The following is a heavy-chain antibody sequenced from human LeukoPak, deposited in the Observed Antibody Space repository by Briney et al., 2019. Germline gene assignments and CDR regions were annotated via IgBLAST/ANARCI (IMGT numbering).Heavy chain of an antibody. J-gene: IGHJ4*02. CDR1: GGSFNSYY. V-gene: IGHV4-59*01. Sequence: SETLSLTCTVSGGSFNSYYWNWIRQPPGKGLEWIGYIYYTGSTNYSPSLKSRVTISVDTSKNQFSLKLSSVTAADTAVYYCARGGSRQISSSDFDYWGQGTLVTVSS. CDR2: IYYTGST. D-gene: IGHD6-6*01. CDR3: ARGGSRQISSSDFDY.